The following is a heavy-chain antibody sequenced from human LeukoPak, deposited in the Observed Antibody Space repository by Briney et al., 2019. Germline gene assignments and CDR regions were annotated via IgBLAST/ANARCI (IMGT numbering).Heavy chain of an antibody. CDR1: GYTFTSYG. J-gene: IGHJ6*03. Sequence: ASVKVPCKASGYTFTSYGISWVRQAPGQGPEWMGWISAYNGNTNYAQKLQGRVTMTTDTSTSTAYMELRSLRSDDTAVYYCARARGRGVGYYYYYYMDVWGKGTTVTVSS. CDR2: ISAYNGNT. V-gene: IGHV1-18*01. CDR3: ARARGRGVGYYYYYYMDV. D-gene: IGHD3-10*01.